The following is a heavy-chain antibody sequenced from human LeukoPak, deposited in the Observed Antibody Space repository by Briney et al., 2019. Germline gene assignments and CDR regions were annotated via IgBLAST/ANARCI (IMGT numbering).Heavy chain of an antibody. D-gene: IGHD3-3*01. J-gene: IGHJ4*02. CDR1: GFTFSSYW. CDR3: ARSGPWSGYYGDY. V-gene: IGHV3-7*01. Sequence: PGGSLRLSCAASGFTFSSYWMSWVRQAPGRGLEWVANIKQDGSEKYYVDSVKGRFTISRDNAKNSLYLQMNSLRAEDTAVYYCARSGPWSGYYGDYWGQGTLVTVSS. CDR2: IKQDGSEK.